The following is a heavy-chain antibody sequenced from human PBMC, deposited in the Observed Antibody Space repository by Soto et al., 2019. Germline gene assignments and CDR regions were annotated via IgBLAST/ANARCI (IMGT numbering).Heavy chain of an antibody. V-gene: IGHV3-23*01. Sequence: GGSLRLCCAASGCRFSDYGRSWVRQAPGKGLEWVSSISRTGDSAYYADSVKGRFAISRDRSKNRLSLQMNSLRVEDTAVYYCAKGPDGSGYYHNWFDSWGQGTLVTVSS. CDR3: AKGPDGSGYYHNWFDS. CDR1: GCRFSDYG. D-gene: IGHD3-22*01. CDR2: ISRTGDSA. J-gene: IGHJ5*01.